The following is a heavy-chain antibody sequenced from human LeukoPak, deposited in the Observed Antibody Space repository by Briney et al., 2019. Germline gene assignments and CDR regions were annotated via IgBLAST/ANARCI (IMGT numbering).Heavy chain of an antibody. CDR1: GGSFSGYY. Sequence: SETLSLTCAVYGGSFSGYYWSWIRQPPGKGLEWIGEINHSGSTNYNPSLQSRVTISVDTSKNQFSLKLSSVTAADTAVYYCARSMRTMIVVVMRGNWFDPWGQGTLVTVSS. J-gene: IGHJ5*02. CDR2: INHSGST. D-gene: IGHD3-22*01. CDR3: ARSMRTMIVVVMRGNWFDP. V-gene: IGHV4-34*01.